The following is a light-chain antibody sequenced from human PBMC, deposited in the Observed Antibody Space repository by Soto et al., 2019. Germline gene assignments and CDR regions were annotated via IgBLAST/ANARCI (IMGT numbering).Light chain of an antibody. CDR3: SSFTNSYSYV. V-gene: IGLV2-14*01. J-gene: IGLJ1*01. CDR2: GVT. Sequence: LTQPASVSGSPGQSITISCTGSGSDIGAYNYVSWYQQHPGKAPKLLIHGVTRRPSGVSSRFSASKSAYTASLTISGLQAEDEANYYCSSFTNSYSYVFGHGTKVTVL. CDR1: GSDIGAYNY.